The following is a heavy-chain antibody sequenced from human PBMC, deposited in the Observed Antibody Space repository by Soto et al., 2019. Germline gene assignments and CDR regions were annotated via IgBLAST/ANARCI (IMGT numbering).Heavy chain of an antibody. CDR1: GYTFTGYA. V-gene: IGHV1-3*05. CDR2: INAGNGNT. CDR3: ATAFAVAAHFDY. D-gene: IGHD6-19*01. J-gene: IGHJ4*02. Sequence: QVQLVQSGAEEKKPGASVKVSCKASGYTFTGYAMHWVRQAPGQRLEWMGWINAGNGNTKHSPKSHGTVTITRHTSAIAAYMELTSLTSEDTAVYFFATAFAVAAHFDYWGQGTLVTVSS.